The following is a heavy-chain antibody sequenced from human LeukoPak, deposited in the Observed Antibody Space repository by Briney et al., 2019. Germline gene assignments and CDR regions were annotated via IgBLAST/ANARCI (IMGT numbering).Heavy chain of an antibody. D-gene: IGHD6-13*01. V-gene: IGHV1-18*01. J-gene: IGHJ5*02. CDR1: GYTFTSYG. Sequence: GASVKVSCKASGYTFTSYGISWVRQAPGQGLEWMGWISAYNGNTNYAQKLQGRVTMTTDTSPSTAYMELRSLRSDDTAVYYCARDPGSIAAAGRWFDPWGQGTLVTVSS. CDR2: ISAYNGNT. CDR3: ARDPGSIAAAGRWFDP.